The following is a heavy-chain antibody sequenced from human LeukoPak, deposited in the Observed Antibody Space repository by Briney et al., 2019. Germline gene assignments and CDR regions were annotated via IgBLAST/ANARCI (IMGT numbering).Heavy chain of an antibody. CDR1: VYTLTELS. Sequence: ASVKVSCKVSVYTLTELSMHWVRQAPGKGLEWMGGFDPEDGETIHAQKFQGRVTMTEDTSTDTAYMELSSLRSEDTAVYYCATKSPSLTGYYSLDYWGQGAMVTVSS. J-gene: IGHJ4*02. CDR3: ATKSPSLTGYYSLDY. CDR2: FDPEDGET. V-gene: IGHV1-24*01. D-gene: IGHD3-9*01.